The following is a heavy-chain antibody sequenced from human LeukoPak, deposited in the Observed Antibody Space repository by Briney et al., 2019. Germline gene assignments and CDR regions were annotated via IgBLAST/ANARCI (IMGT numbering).Heavy chain of an antibody. CDR2: MNPNSGNT. Sequence: ASVKVSCKASGYTFTSYDINWVRQATGQGLEWMGWMNPNSGNTGYAQKFQGRVTMTRDTSISTAYMELSRLRSDDTAVYYCARDPTTVVTPLDYWGQGTLVTVSS. D-gene: IGHD4-23*01. V-gene: IGHV1-8*01. CDR1: GYTFTSYD. CDR3: ARDPTTVVTPLDY. J-gene: IGHJ4*02.